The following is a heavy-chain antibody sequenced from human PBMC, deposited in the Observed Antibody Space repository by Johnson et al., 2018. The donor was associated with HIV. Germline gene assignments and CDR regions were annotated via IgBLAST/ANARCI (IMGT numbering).Heavy chain of an antibody. J-gene: IGHJ3*02. D-gene: IGHD3-22*01. CDR2: ISYDGSNK. Sequence: LVESGGGVVQPGRSLRLSCAASGFTFSNYAMHWVRQAPGKGLEWVAVISYDGSNKYSADSVKGRFTISRDNSKNTLYLQMNSLRTEDTAVYYCARDRPIAPFDIWGQGTMVTVSS. CDR3: ARDRPIAPFDI. CDR1: GFTFSNYA. V-gene: IGHV3-30-3*01.